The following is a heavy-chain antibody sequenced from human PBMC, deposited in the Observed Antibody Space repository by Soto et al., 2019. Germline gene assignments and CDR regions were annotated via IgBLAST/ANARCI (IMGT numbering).Heavy chain of an antibody. CDR3: ACLGGDCYLNWFDP. Sequence: QVQLVESGGGLVKPGGSLRLSCAASGFTFSDYYMSWIRQAPGKGLEWLSYISSSGSTIYYADSVKGRFTISRDNAKNSLYPQMKRLRAEDTAVYYCACLGGDCYLNWFDPWGQGTLVTVSS. CDR1: GFTFSDYY. V-gene: IGHV3-11*01. D-gene: IGHD2-21*02. CDR2: ISSSGSTI. J-gene: IGHJ5*02.